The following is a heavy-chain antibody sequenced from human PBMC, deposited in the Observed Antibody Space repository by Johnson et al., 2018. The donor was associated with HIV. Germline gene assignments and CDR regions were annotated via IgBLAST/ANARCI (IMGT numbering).Heavy chain of an antibody. J-gene: IGHJ3*02. V-gene: IGHV3-30*18. Sequence: QVQLVESGGGEVQPGRSLRLSCAASGFTFSGYGMHWVRQAPGKGLAWVAVISYDGSNKSYAESVKGRFTISRDNSKNAMYLQMNSLRTEDTAAYYCANLGDYSGNNGFDIWGQGTMVTVSS. CDR1: GFTFSGYG. CDR2: ISYDGSNK. D-gene: IGHD4-11*01. CDR3: ANLGDYSGNNGFDI.